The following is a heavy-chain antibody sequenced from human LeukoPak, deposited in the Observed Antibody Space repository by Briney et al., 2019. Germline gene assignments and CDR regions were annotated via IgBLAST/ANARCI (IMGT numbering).Heavy chain of an antibody. D-gene: IGHD6-19*01. Sequence: GGSLRLSCAASGFTSSSYWMSWVRQAPGKGLEWVANIKQDGSEKYYVDSVKGRFTISRDNAKNSLYLQMNSLRAEDTAVYYCARDPPVAVTGPSLDYWGQGTLVTVSS. J-gene: IGHJ4*02. CDR3: ARDPPVAVTGPSLDY. CDR1: GFTSSSYW. V-gene: IGHV3-7*01. CDR2: IKQDGSEK.